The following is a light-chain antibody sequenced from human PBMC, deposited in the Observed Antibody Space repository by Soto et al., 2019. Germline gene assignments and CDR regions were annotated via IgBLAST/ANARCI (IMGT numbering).Light chain of an antibody. CDR3: PQYGSSLIT. CDR2: GAS. Sequence: SPATLSVYPGERATLSCRASQSVSSSYLAWYQQKPGQAPRLLIYGASSRATGIPDRFSGSGSGTDFTLTISRLEAEDLALYYCPQYGSSLITFGQGTRLEIK. CDR1: QSVSSSY. V-gene: IGKV3-20*01. J-gene: IGKJ5*01.